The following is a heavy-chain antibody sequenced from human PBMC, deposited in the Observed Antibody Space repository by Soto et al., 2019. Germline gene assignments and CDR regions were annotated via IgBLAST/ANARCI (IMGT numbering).Heavy chain of an antibody. J-gene: IGHJ4*02. CDR3: ARVHVDIAMVRDEVDY. CDR2: ISAYNGNT. Sequence: VSLSCKASGYTCTSYTLSRVHQAPAPGLEWMGWISAYNGNTNYAQKLQGRVTMNTDTSTSTAYMELRSLRSDDTAVYYCARVHVDIAMVRDEVDYWGQGTLVTVSS. D-gene: IGHD5-18*01. V-gene: IGHV1-18*04. CDR1: GYTCTSYT.